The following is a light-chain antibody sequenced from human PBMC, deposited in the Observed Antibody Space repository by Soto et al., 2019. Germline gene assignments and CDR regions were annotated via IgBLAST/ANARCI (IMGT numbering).Light chain of an antibody. J-gene: IGKJ4*01. Sequence: DTQMTQSPSSLSASVGDRVTITCRASQSIGRYLNWYQQKPGKAPKLLIYAASSLHSGVPSRFSGSGSGTDFTLTISSLQPEDFATYSCQQTYRTPLTFGGGTKVDIK. CDR2: AAS. V-gene: IGKV1-39*01. CDR1: QSIGRY. CDR3: QQTYRTPLT.